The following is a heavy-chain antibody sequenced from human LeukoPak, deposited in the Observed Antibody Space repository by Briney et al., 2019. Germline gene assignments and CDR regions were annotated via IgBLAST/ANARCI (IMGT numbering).Heavy chain of an antibody. V-gene: IGHV4-31*03. CDR2: IYYSGST. J-gene: IGHJ6*02. Sequence: SETLSLTCTVSGGSISSGGYYWSWIRQHPGKGLEWIGYIYYSGSTYYNPSLKSRVTISVDTSKNQFSLKLSSVTAADTAVYYCARHVGDYGDYYYGMDVWGQGTTVTVSS. CDR1: GGSISSGGYY. CDR3: ARHVGDYGDYYYGMDV. D-gene: IGHD3-16*01.